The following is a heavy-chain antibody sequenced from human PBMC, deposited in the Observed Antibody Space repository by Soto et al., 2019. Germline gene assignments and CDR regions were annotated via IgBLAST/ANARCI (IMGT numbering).Heavy chain of an antibody. Sequence: TLSLTCTVSGGSISSGGYYWSWIRHHPGKGLEWIGYISYSGNSYYNSSLKRRLTISLDTSKNQFSLKLSSVTAADTAVYYCARDQAEKPYGMDVWGQGTTVTVSS. J-gene: IGHJ6*02. V-gene: IGHV4-31*03. CDR1: GGSISSGGYY. CDR2: ISYSGNS. CDR3: ARDQAEKPYGMDV.